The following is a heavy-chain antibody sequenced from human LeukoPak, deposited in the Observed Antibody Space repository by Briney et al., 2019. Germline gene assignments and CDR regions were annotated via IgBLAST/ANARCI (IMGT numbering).Heavy chain of an antibody. CDR2: ISWNSGSI. J-gene: IGHJ4*02. CDR3: AKDEKKIAVAGTPFDY. CDR1: GFTFDDYA. V-gene: IGHV3-9*03. D-gene: IGHD6-19*01. Sequence: PGGSLRLSXAASGFTFDDYAMHWVRQAPGKGLEWVSGISWNSGSIGYADSVKGRFTISRDNAKNSLYLQMNSLRAEDMALYYCAKDEKKIAVAGTPFDYWGQGTLVTVSS.